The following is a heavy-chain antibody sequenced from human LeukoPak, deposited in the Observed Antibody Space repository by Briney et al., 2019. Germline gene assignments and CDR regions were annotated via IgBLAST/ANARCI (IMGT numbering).Heavy chain of an antibody. Sequence: SQTLSLTCTVSGGSISSGSYYWSWIRQPAGKGLEWIGRIYTSGSTYYNPSLKSRVTISVDTSKNQFSLKLSSVTAADTAVYYCARKGAWGVDYWGQGTLVTVSS. V-gene: IGHV4-61*02. CDR1: GGSISSGSYY. CDR2: IYTSGST. CDR3: ARKGAWGVDY. D-gene: IGHD3-16*01. J-gene: IGHJ4*02.